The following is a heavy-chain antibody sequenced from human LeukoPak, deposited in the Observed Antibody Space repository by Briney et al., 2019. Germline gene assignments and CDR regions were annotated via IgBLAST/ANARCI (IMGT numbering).Heavy chain of an antibody. J-gene: IGHJ6*02. D-gene: IGHD3-3*01. CDR2: INPSGGST. V-gene: IGHV1-46*01. CDR3: ARVWSDFWSGYRHYYYGMDV. Sequence: VASVKVSCKASGYTFTSYYMHWVRQAPEQGLEWMGIINPSGGSTSYARKFQGRVTMTRDTSTSTVYMELSSLRSEGTAVYYCARVWSDFWSGYRHYYYGMDVWGQGTTVTVSS. CDR1: GYTFTSYY.